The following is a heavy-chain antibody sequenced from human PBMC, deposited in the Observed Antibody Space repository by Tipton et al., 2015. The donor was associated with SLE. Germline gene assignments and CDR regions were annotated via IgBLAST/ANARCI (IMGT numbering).Heavy chain of an antibody. J-gene: IGHJ3*02. D-gene: IGHD5-24*01. CDR1: GGSFSGYY. Sequence: LRLSCAVYGGSFSGYYWSWIRQPPGKGLEWIGEINHSGSTNYNPSLKSRVTISVDTSKNQFSLKLSSVTAADTAVYYCARVGYTDAFDIWGQGTMVTVSS. CDR3: ARVGYTDAFDI. CDR2: INHSGST. V-gene: IGHV4-34*01.